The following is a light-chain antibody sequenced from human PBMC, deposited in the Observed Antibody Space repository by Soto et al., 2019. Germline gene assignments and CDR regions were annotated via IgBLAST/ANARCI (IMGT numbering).Light chain of an antibody. V-gene: IGKV1-39*01. CDR1: QRINAH. CDR3: LQTYRPPLT. J-gene: IGKJ3*01. CDR2: DVS. Sequence: DIQMTQSPSSLSASVGDRVTITCRASQRINAHLNWYQQKPGEAPKLLIFDVSVLESGVPSRFSGSGSETDFTLSSTSLQPDDFATYYCLQTYRPPLTFGPGTTVDFK.